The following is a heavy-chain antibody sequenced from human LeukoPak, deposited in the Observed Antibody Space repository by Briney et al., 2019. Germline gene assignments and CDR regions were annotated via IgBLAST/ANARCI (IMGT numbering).Heavy chain of an antibody. CDR3: ARRVYYYYYMDV. Sequence: GGSLILSCAASGFTFSDYYMSWIRQAPGKGLEWVSYISSSGSTIYYADSVKGRFTISRDNAKNSLYLQMNSLRAEDTAVYYCARRVYYYYYMDVWGKGTTVTVSS. J-gene: IGHJ6*03. CDR2: ISSSGSTI. V-gene: IGHV3-11*04. CDR1: GFTFSDYY.